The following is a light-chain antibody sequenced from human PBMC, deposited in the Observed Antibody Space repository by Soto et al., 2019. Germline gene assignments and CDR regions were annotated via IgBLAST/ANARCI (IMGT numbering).Light chain of an antibody. V-gene: IGLV1-40*01. CDR2: GYN. CDR3: QSYDRSLGAWV. CDR1: SSNIGAGYD. J-gene: IGLJ3*02. Sequence: AVVTQPPSVSGAPGQRVTISCTGSSSNIGAGYDVHWYQQLPRTAPQPLILGYNNRPSGVPDRFSGSKSGTSASLAITGLHAEDEAEYYCQSYDRSLGAWVFGGGTKLTVL.